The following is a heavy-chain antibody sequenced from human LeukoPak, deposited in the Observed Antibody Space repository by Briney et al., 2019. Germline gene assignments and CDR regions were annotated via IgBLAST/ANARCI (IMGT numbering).Heavy chain of an antibody. CDR3: ARVGLSSGWYPAFYWYFDL. CDR1: GFTFSSYW. V-gene: IGHV3-74*01. CDR2: INNDGSGT. D-gene: IGHD6-19*01. J-gene: IGHJ2*01. Sequence: PGGSLRLSCAASGFTFSSYWMHWVRQAPGKGPVWVSRINNDGSGTTYADSVKGRFTISRDDAKNTLYLQMNSLRAEDTAVYYCARVGLSSGWYPAFYWYFDLWGRGTLVTVSS.